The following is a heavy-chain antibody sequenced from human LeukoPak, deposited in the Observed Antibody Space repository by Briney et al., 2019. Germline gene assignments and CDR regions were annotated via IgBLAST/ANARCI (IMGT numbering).Heavy chain of an antibody. CDR2: IIPIFGTA. J-gene: IGHJ1*01. CDR1: GGTFSSYA. CDR3: ARGRPGYDSSGYEYFQH. V-gene: IGHV1-69*05. Sequence: SVKVSCKASGGTFSSYAISWVRQAPGQGLEWMGGIIPIFGTANYAQKFQGSVTITTDESTSTAYMELSSLRSEDTAVYYCARGRPGYDSSGYEYFQHWGQGTLVTVSS. D-gene: IGHD3-22*01.